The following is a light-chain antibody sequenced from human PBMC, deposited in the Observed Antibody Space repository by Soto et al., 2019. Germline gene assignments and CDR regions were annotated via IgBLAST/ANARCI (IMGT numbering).Light chain of an antibody. CDR2: DAS. V-gene: IGKV1-5*01. Sequence: DIQMTQSTSTLSASVGDRVTITCRASQSITNRLAWYQQKPWKAPKFLIYDASSLESGVPSRFSGTGSGTEFTLIITSLQADDVATYYCQNYHSYPLTFGGGTKVDIK. J-gene: IGKJ4*01. CDR3: QNYHSYPLT. CDR1: QSITNR.